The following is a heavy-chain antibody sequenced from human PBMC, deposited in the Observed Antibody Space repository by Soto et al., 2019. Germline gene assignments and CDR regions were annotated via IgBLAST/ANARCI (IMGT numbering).Heavy chain of an antibody. CDR2: INPSGGST. Sequence: GASVKVSCKASGYTFTSYYMYWVRQAPGQGLEWMGIINPSGGSTSYAQKFQGRVNMTRDTSTSTVYMELSSLRSEDTAVYYCARDRDNNWFDPWGQGTLVTVSS. V-gene: IGHV1-46*01. D-gene: IGHD2-15*01. CDR3: ARDRDNNWFDP. J-gene: IGHJ5*02. CDR1: GYTFTSYY.